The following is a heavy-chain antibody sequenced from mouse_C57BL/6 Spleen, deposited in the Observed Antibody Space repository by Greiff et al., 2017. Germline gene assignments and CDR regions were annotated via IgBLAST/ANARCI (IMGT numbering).Heavy chain of an antibody. Sequence: EVQVVESEGGLVQPGSSMKLSCSASGFTFSDYYMAWVRQVPEKGLEWVANINYDGSSTYYLDSLKSRFIISRDNAKNILYLQMSSLKSEDTATYYCARGGEAMDYWGQGTSVTVSS. CDR1: GFTFSDYY. CDR3: ARGGEAMDY. D-gene: IGHD2-13*01. V-gene: IGHV5-16*01. J-gene: IGHJ4*01. CDR2: INYDGSST.